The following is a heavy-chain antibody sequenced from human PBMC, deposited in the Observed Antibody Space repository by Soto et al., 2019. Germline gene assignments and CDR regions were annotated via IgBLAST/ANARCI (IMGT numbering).Heavy chain of an antibody. Sequence: QVQLQESGPGLVKPSATLSLTCSIAGGAISDYQWNWIRQPPWKGLEWIGYIYHSGRTNYNPSLNSRVTRSLDTSAKQFSLRRRSVTAADTAVYYCARMRGLGEISPYFDYWGPGALVTVSS. CDR1: GGAISDYQ. V-gene: IGHV4-59*01. CDR3: ARMRGLGEISPYFDY. J-gene: IGHJ4*02. CDR2: IYHSGRT. D-gene: IGHD3-16*02.